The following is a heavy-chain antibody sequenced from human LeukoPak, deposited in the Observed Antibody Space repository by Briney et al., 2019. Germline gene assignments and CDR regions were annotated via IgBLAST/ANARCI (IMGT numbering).Heavy chain of an antibody. Sequence: GASVTVSCKASGGTFSSYAISWVRQAPGQGLEWMGRIIPILGIANYAQKFQGRVTITADKSTSTAYMELSSLRSEDTAVYYCARAPGLDRPLDYWGQGTLVTVSS. CDR2: IIPILGIA. V-gene: IGHV1-69*04. CDR3: ARAPGLDRPLDY. CDR1: GGTFSSYA. J-gene: IGHJ4*02. D-gene: IGHD3-9*01.